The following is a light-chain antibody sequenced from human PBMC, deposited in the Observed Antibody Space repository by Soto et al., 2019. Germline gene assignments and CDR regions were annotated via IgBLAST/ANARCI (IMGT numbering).Light chain of an antibody. CDR2: DAS. J-gene: IGKJ5*01. V-gene: IGKV1-33*01. CDR3: QQYSNLIT. CDR1: QSISSY. Sequence: DLQTTHSPPSFSASVSYRGTITFRASQSISSYLNWYQQKPGKAPKLLIYDASNLETGVPSRFSGSGSGTYFSFTISSLQPEDFATYYCQQYSNLITFGQGTRLEI.